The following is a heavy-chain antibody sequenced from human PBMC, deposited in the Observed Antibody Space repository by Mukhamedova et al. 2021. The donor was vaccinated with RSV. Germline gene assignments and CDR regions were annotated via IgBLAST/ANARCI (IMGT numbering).Heavy chain of an antibody. V-gene: IGHV3-15*01. CDR3: TTADVREDYDILTGYYLGVT. CDR2: GGTT. D-gene: IGHD3-9*01. Sequence: GGTTDYAAPVKGRFTISRDDSKNTLYLQMNSPKTEDTAVYYCTTADVREDYDILTGYYLGVTWGQGTLVTVSS. J-gene: IGHJ5*02.